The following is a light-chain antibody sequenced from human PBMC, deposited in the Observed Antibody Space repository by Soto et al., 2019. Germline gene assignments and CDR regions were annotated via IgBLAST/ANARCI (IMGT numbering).Light chain of an antibody. CDR1: STDVGGYNY. V-gene: IGLV2-8*01. CDR2: EVS. J-gene: IGLJ1*01. CDR3: SSYAGNNIHYV. Sequence: ALTQPPSASGSAGQSVTISCTGTSTDVGGYNYVSWYQQHPGKAPKLMIYEVSKRPSGVPDRFSGSKSGNTASLTVSGLQAEDEADYYCSSYAGNNIHYVFGTGTKVTVL.